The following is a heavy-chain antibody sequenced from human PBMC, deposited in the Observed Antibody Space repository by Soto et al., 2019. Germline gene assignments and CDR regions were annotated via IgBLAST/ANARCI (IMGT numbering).Heavy chain of an antibody. Sequence: QITFKESGPTLVKATETLTLTCTFSGFSLSTSGLNVGWIRQPTGQALEWLALIYWYDDTRYSPSLKTRLTITKDTSKNLVVLTMTNMATVDTATYYCARVYSYEWFNYFDPWGQGTLVTVAS. J-gene: IGHJ5*02. V-gene: IGHV2-5*01. CDR3: ARVYSYEWFNYFDP. CDR1: GFSLSTSGLN. D-gene: IGHD5-18*01. CDR2: IYWYDDT.